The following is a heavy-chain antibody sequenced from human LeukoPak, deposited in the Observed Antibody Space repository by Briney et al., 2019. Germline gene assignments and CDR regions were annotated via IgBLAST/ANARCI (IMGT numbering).Heavy chain of an antibody. CDR2: IKSKTDGGTT. V-gene: IGHV3-15*01. J-gene: IGHJ4*02. CDR3: TTGGTVTFDY. Sequence: GGSLRLSCAASRFTFSNAWMSWVRQAPGKGLEWVARIKSKTDGGTTDYAAPVKGRFTISRDDSKNTLYLQMNSLKTEDTAVYYCTTGGTVTFDYWGQGTLVTVCS. D-gene: IGHD4-17*01. CDR1: RFTFSNAW.